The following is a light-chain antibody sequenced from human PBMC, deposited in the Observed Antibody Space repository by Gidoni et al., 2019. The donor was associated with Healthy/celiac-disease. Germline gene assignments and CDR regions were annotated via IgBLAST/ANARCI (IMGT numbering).Light chain of an antibody. CDR1: QRGSSY. J-gene: IGKJ4*01. V-gene: IGKV3-11*01. Sequence: DIVLTQSTATLSLSPGESATLSCRASQRGSSYLAWYQQKPGQAPRLLIYDASNRATGIPARFSGSGSGTDFTLTISSLEPEDFAVYYCQQRSNWPSLTFGGGTKVEIK. CDR2: DAS. CDR3: QQRSNWPSLT.